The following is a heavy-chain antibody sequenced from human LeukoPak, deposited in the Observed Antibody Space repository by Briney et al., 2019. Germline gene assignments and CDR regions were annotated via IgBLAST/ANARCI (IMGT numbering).Heavy chain of an antibody. D-gene: IGHD4/OR15-4a*01. CDR1: GLTFSSYS. Sequence: GGSLRLSCAASGLTFSSYSMNWVRQAPGKGLEWVSSISSSSSYIYYADSVKGRFTISRDNAKNSLYLQMNSLRTEDTALYYCARVTFVREAPGGYFDYWGQGTLVTVSS. V-gene: IGHV3-21*04. CDR3: ARVTFVREAPGGYFDY. CDR2: ISSSSSYI. J-gene: IGHJ4*02.